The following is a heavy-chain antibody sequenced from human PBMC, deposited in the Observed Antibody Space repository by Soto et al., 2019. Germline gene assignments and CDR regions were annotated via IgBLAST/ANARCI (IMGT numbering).Heavy chain of an antibody. J-gene: IGHJ6*02. CDR3: AVPAPVVVIRYYYYGMGV. Sequence: GASVKVSCKASGGTFSSYAISWVRQAPGQGLEWMGGIIPIFGTANYAQKFQGRVTITADESTSTAYMELSSLRSEDTTVYYCAVPAPVVVIRYYYYGMGVWGQGTTVTVSS. D-gene: IGHD3-22*01. CDR2: IIPIFGTA. V-gene: IGHV1-69*13. CDR1: GGTFSSYA.